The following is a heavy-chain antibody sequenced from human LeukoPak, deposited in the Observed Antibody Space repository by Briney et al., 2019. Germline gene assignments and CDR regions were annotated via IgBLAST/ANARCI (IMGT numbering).Heavy chain of an antibody. D-gene: IGHD4-23*01. V-gene: IGHV4-59*01. J-gene: IGHJ6*03. CDR3: ARVLAHDYGGTIYYYYYMDV. Sequence: SETLSLTCTVSGGSISSYYWSWIRQPPGKGLEWIGYIYYSGSTNYNPSLKSRVTISVDTSKNQFSLKLSSVTAADTAVYYCARVLAHDYGGTIYYYYYMDVWGKGTTVTVSS. CDR2: IYYSGST. CDR1: GGSISSYY.